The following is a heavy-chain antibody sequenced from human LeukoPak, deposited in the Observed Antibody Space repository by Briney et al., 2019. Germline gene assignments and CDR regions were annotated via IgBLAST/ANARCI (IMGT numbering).Heavy chain of an antibody. D-gene: IGHD3-10*01. J-gene: IGHJ3*02. Sequence: PGGSLRLSCAASGFTFGSYGMHWVRQAPGKGLEWVAVISYDGRNKYYVDSVKGRFTISRDNSKNTLYLQMNSLRAEDTAVYYCARDSGRFDVFDIWGQGTMVTVSS. V-gene: IGHV3-33*08. CDR1: GFTFGSYG. CDR3: ARDSGRFDVFDI. CDR2: ISYDGRNK.